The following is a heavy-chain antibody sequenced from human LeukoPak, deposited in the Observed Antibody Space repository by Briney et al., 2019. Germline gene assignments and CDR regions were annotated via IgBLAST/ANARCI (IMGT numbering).Heavy chain of an antibody. Sequence: SETLSLTCAVSGGSISSGGYSWSWIRQPPGTGLEWIGYIYHSGSTYYNPSLKSRVTISVDRSKNQFSLKLSSVTAADTAVYYCARASPSGLTFDYWGQGTLVTVS. CDR2: IYHSGST. CDR1: GGSISSGGYS. CDR3: ARASPSGLTFDY. D-gene: IGHD6-19*01. V-gene: IGHV4-30-2*01. J-gene: IGHJ4*02.